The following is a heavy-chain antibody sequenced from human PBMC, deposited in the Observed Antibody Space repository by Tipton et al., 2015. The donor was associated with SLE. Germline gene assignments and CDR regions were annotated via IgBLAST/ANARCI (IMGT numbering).Heavy chain of an antibody. Sequence: TLSLTCTVSGGSISSHYWSWIRQPPGKGLEWIGYIYYSGSTNYNPSLKSRVTISVDTSKNQFSLKLSSVTAADTAVYYCARDLYYYDSSGYYFGWFDPWGQGTLVTVSS. CDR2: IYYSGST. J-gene: IGHJ5*02. D-gene: IGHD3-22*01. CDR1: GGSISSHY. CDR3: ARDLYYYDSSGYYFGWFDP. V-gene: IGHV4-59*11.